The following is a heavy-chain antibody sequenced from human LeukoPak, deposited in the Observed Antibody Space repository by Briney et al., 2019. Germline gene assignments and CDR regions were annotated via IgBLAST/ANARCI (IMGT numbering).Heavy chain of an antibody. J-gene: IGHJ5*02. CDR3: ARGLTYYYGSGSYLWFDP. Sequence: SETLSLTCTVSGGSISSYYWSWIRQPPGKGLEWLGYIYYSGSTNYNPSLKSRVTISVDTSKNQFSLKLSSVTAADTAVYYCARGLTYYYGSGSYLWFDPWGQGTLVTVSS. V-gene: IGHV4-59*01. CDR1: GGSISSYY. D-gene: IGHD3-10*01. CDR2: IYYSGST.